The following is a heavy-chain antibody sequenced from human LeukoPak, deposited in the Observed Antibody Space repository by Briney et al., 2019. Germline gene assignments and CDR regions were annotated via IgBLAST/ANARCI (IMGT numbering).Heavy chain of an antibody. CDR3: AKPYSGSYQYFDY. V-gene: IGHV3-23*01. Sequence: GGSLRLSCAASGFTLSTYAMSWVRQAPGKGLEWVSGISGIGGSTYYADSVKGRFTISRDDSKNTLSLQMNSLRAEDTAVYYCAKPYSGSYQYFDYWGQGTVVTVSS. CDR2: ISGIGGST. CDR1: GFTLSTYA. D-gene: IGHD1-26*01. J-gene: IGHJ4*02.